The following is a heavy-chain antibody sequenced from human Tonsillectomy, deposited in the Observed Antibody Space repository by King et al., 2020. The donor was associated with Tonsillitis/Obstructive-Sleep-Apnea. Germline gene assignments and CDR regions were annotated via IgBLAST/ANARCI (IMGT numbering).Heavy chain of an antibody. CDR2: IYPGDSDI. V-gene: IGHV5-51*01. CDR1: GYSFTTYW. D-gene: IGHD3-10*01. CDR3: ARIPSYGSGNYYFDF. Sequence: QLVQSGAEVKKPGESLKISCKGSGYSFTTYWIGWVRQMPGKGLEWMGIIYPGDSDIRYSPSFQGQVTFSADKSISTAYLQWTSLKASDTAMFYCARIPSYGSGNYYFDFWGQGTLVTDTS. J-gene: IGHJ4*02.